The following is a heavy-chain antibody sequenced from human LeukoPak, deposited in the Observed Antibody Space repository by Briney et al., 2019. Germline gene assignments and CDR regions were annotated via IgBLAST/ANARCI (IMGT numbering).Heavy chain of an antibody. CDR2: IKEDGTEK. Sequence: GGSLRLSCAASGFTFSDSWMSWVRQAPAKGLEWVASIKEDGTEKYYVDSVKGRFTISRDNAKNSLYLQMTSLRAEDTAVYYCARAAYWGRGTLVTVSS. CDR3: ARAAY. J-gene: IGHJ4*02. V-gene: IGHV3-7*01. CDR1: GFTFSDSW.